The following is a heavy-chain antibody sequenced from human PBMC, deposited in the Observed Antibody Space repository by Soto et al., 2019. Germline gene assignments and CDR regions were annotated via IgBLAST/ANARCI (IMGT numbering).Heavy chain of an antibody. J-gene: IGHJ5*02. CDR3: TRDTSDYHAHWCDP. CDR1: GGTFGNFA. D-gene: IGHD4-17*01. V-gene: IGHV1-69*06. Sequence: QVQLVQSGAEVKKPGSSVKVSCKAFGGTFGNFAINWVRQAPGQGLEWMGGIIPISGTPYYAQRFQGRVTITADKSTDTAYMSLGGLRSEDTAIDYCTRDTSDYHAHWCDPWGQGTLVTVSS. CDR2: IIPISGTP.